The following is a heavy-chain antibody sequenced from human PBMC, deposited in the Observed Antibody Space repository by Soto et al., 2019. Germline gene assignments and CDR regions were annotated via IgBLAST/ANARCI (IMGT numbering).Heavy chain of an antibody. CDR2: IIPIFGTA. V-gene: IGHV1-69*12. CDR3: ARVTGYSYGPTYYGMDV. CDR1: GGTFSSYA. Sequence: QVQLVQSGAEVKKPGSSVKVSCKASGGTFSSYAISWVRQAPGQGLEWMGGIIPIFGTANYAQKFQGRVTITADESTSTAYMELSSLRSEDTAVYYCARVTGYSYGPTYYGMDVWGQGTTVTVSS. D-gene: IGHD5-18*01. J-gene: IGHJ6*02.